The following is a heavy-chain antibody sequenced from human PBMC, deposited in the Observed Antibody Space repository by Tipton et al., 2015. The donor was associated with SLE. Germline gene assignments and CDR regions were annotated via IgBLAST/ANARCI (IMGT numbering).Heavy chain of an antibody. CDR2: LYQSGSI. Sequence: TLSLTCTVSGGSISGGGYSRSWIRQSPGKGLEWIGSLYQSGSIHYNPSLENRVTISVDRSKNQFSLSLSSVTAADTAAYFCARERIVVVPAALGYWGQGTLVTVSS. CDR1: GGSISGGGYS. D-gene: IGHD2-2*01. J-gene: IGHJ4*02. V-gene: IGHV4-30-2*06. CDR3: ARERIVVVPAALGY.